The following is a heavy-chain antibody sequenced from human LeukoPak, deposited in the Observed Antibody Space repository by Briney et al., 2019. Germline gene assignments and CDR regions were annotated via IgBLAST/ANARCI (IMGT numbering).Heavy chain of an antibody. CDR1: GFTFSSYA. D-gene: IGHD1-26*01. CDR3: AKDDMWELAYYFDY. J-gene: IGHJ4*02. V-gene: IGHV3-23*01. CDR2: ISGSGGST. Sequence: GGSLRLSCAASGFTFSSYAMSWVRQAPGKRLEWVSAISGSGGSTYYADSVKGRFTISRDNSKNTLYLQMNSLGAEDTAVYYCAKDDMWELAYYFDYWGQGTLVTVSS.